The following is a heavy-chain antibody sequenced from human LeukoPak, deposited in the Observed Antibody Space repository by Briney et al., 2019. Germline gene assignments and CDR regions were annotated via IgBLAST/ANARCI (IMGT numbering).Heavy chain of an antibody. V-gene: IGHV4-34*01. CDR3: ARLYYSRDDY. CDR2: INHSGST. CDR1: GGSFSGYY. J-gene: IGHJ4*02. D-gene: IGHD3-10*01. Sequence: SETLSLTCAVYGGSFSGYYWSWIRQPPGKGLEWIGEINHSGSTNYNPSLKSRVTISVDTSKNQFSLKLSSVTAADTAVYYCARLYYSRDDYWGQRTLVTVSS.